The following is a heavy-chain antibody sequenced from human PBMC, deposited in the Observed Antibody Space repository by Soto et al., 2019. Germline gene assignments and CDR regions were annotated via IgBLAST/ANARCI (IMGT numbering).Heavy chain of an antibody. V-gene: IGHV4-59*08. J-gene: IGHJ4*02. CDR1: GGSMRSYY. CDR2: VYYSGST. CDR3: VRPEDLASVVPFDY. Sequence: SETLSLTCTVSGGSMRSYYWSWIRQPPGKGLEWIGYVYYSGSTSYNPSLKSRVTISVDTSKNQFSLKLSSVTAADTAVYYCVRPEDLASVVPFDYWGQGTLVTVSS. D-gene: IGHD2-15*01.